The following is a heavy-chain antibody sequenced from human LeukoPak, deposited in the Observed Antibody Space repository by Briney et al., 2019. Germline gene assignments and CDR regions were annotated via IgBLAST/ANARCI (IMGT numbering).Heavy chain of an antibody. CDR1: GFPFSNYW. CDR3: VRGPHDY. CDR2: LNPDGTTT. Sequence: GGSLRLSCAVSGFPFSNYWMHWVRQAPGKGLVWVSRLNPDGTTTSYADSVKGRFTISRDNAKNTLYLQLNSLRAEDTAVYYCVRGPHDYWGQGTLVTASS. V-gene: IGHV3-74*01. J-gene: IGHJ4*02.